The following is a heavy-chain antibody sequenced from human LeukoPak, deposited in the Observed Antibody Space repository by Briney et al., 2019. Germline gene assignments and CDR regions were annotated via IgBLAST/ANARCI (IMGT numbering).Heavy chain of an antibody. D-gene: IGHD2-15*01. J-gene: IGHJ4*02. CDR3: AGGGCSGGTCPLDY. CDR1: GFTFSSYS. Sequence: GGFLRLSCAASGFTFSSYSMNWVRQAPGKGLEWVSYISSSESTLYYADSVKGRFTVSRDNAKNSLYLQMNSLRAEDTAVYYFAGGGCSGGTCPLDYWGQGTLVTVSS. CDR2: ISSSESTL. V-gene: IGHV3-48*01.